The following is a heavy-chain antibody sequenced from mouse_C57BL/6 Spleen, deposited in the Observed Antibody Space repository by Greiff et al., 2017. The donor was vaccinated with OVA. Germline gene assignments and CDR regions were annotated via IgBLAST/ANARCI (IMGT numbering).Heavy chain of an antibody. D-gene: IGHD2-1*01. Sequence: QVHVKQSGAELVKPGASVKISCKASGYAFSSYWMNWVKQRPGKGLEWIGQIYPGDGDTNYNGKFKGKATLTADKSSSTAYMQLSSLTSEDSAVYFCANNYGNYEGVDYWGQGTSVTVSS. CDR3: ANNYGNYEGVDY. V-gene: IGHV1-80*01. CDR1: GYAFSSYW. J-gene: IGHJ4*01. CDR2: IYPGDGDT.